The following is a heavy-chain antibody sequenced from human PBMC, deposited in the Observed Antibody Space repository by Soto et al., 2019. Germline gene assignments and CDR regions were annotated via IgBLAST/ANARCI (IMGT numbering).Heavy chain of an antibody. J-gene: IGHJ3*02. CDR2: ITGSGLST. CDR3: AKTPMIAVGVDAFDI. V-gene: IGHV3-23*01. CDR1: GFTFTNYA. D-gene: IGHD3-22*01. Sequence: EVQLLESGGGLVQPGGSLRLSCAASGFTFTNYAMSWVRQAPGKGLEWVSGITGSGLSTFYADSVKGRFTISRYNSKNTLFLQMNSLRAEDTAVYYCAKTPMIAVGVDAFDIWGQWTKVTVSS.